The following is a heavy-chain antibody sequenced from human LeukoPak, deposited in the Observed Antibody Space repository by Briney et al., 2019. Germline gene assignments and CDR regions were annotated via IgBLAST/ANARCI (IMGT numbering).Heavy chain of an antibody. CDR2: IYTSGST. CDR1: GGSISSYY. CDR3: ARDLPYGDLKNNWFDP. Sequence: SETLSLTCTVSGGSISSYYWSWIRQPAGKGLGWIGRIYTSGSTNYNPSLKSRVTMSVDTSKNQFSLKLSSVTAADTAVYYCARDLPYGDLKNNWFDPWGQGTLVTVSS. J-gene: IGHJ5*02. D-gene: IGHD4-17*01. V-gene: IGHV4-4*07.